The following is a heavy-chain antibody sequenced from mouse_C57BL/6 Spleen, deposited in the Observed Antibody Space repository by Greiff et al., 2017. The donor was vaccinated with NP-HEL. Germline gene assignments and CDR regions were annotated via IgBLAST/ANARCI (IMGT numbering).Heavy chain of an antibody. CDR2: ISYDGSN. CDR1: GYSITSGSY. Sequence: EVKLVESGPGLVKPSQSLSLSCSVSGYSITSGSYCYWIRQLPGNQQEWMGFISYDGSNNYNPSFKNRTTITRDTSTNQFFLKLNSVTTEDTATYYCAGDLNYGSGLAYWGQGTLVTVSA. D-gene: IGHD1-1*01. J-gene: IGHJ3*01. V-gene: IGHV3-6*01. CDR3: AGDLNYGSGLAY.